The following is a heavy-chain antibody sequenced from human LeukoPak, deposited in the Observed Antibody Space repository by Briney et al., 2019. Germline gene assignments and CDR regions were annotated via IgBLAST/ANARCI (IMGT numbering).Heavy chain of an antibody. J-gene: IGHJ4*02. V-gene: IGHV3-43*02. Sequence: PGGSLRLSCVGSGFDFNNHAMHWVRQVPGKGLEWVSLIGRDSVNTYYADSVKGRFTIFRDNSRNSLFPQMNSLRTEDSALYYCAVPYFSGTGSYSNPVTFFDSWGQGTPVSVSS. D-gene: IGHD3-10*01. CDR3: AVPYFSGTGSYSNPVTFFDS. CDR2: IGRDSVNT. CDR1: GFDFNNHA.